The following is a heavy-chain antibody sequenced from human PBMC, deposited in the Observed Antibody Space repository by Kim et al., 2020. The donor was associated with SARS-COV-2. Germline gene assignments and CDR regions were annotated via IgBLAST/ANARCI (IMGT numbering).Heavy chain of an antibody. V-gene: IGHV3-48*03. CDR3: ARAARQCFDY. CDR2: ISGGGDTV. J-gene: IGHJ4*01. D-gene: IGHD6-6*01. Sequence: GGPLRLSCVASAFTFSSYEMNWVRQIPGKGPEWVSYISGGGDTVYYADSVKGRFTISRDNAKNSLYLQMNSLRAEDTAVYYCARAARQCFDYWGHGTLVTVSS. CDR1: AFTFSSYE.